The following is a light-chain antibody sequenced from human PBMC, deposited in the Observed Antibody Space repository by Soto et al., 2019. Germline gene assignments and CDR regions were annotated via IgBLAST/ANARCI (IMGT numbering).Light chain of an antibody. Sequence: QSVLTQPPSLSGAPGQNIIISCAGGGSNIGAGFDVHWYQQLPGTAPKLLIYGNTNRPSGVPDRFSGSKSGTSASLVITGLQAEDEADYYFQSYDTGLSGPVVFGGGNKLTVL. CDR3: QSYDTGLSGPVV. CDR1: GSNIGAGFD. J-gene: IGLJ2*01. CDR2: GNT. V-gene: IGLV1-40*01.